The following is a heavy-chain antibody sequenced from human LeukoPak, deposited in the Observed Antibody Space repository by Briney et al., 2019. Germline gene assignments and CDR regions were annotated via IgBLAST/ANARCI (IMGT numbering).Heavy chain of an antibody. D-gene: IGHD1-1*01. CDR3: AKEVGMYGTPTLDF. CDR2: ISGSGGST. J-gene: IGHJ4*02. CDR1: GFTFSSYA. Sequence: QSGGSLRLSCAAPGFTFSSYAMSWVRQAPGKGLEWVSAISGSGGSTYYADSVKGRFTISRDNAKNTLYLQMNSLRAGDTAVYYCAKEVGMYGTPTLDFWGQGTVVTVSS. V-gene: IGHV3-23*01.